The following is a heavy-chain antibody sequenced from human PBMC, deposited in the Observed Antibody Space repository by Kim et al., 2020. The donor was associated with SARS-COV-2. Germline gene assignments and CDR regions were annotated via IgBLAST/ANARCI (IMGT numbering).Heavy chain of an antibody. Sequence: GGSLRLSCAASGFTFSSYGMHWVRQAPGKGLEWVAVISYDGSNKYYADSVKGRFTISRDNSKNTLYLQMNSLRAEDTAVYYCAWGRRGYSSGHFDYWGQG. CDR3: AWGRRGYSSGHFDY. CDR1: GFTFSSYG. J-gene: IGHJ4*02. CDR2: ISYDGSNK. D-gene: IGHD5-18*01. V-gene: IGHV3-33*05.